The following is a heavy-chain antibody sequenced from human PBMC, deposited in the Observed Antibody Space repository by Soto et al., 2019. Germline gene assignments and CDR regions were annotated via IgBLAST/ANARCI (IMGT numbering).Heavy chain of an antibody. J-gene: IGHJ4*02. CDR3: ARRDTAMVPYFDY. Sequence: SETLSLTCTVSGGSISSYYWSWIRQPPGKGLEWIGYIYYSGITNYNPSLKSRVTISVDTSKNQFSLKLSSVTAADTAVYYCARRDTAMVPYFDYWGQGTMVTV. CDR2: IYYSGIT. CDR1: GGSISSYY. V-gene: IGHV4-59*01. D-gene: IGHD5-18*01.